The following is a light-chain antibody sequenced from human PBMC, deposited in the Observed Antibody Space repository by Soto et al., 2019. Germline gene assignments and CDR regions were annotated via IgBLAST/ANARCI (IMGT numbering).Light chain of an antibody. Sequence: EIVMTQSPATLSVSPGERATLSCRASQSVSSNLAWYQQKPGQAPRLLIYGASTRATGIPARFSGSGSGTEFTLTISSLQSEDFAVYYCQQYGASPIYTFGQGTKLEIK. CDR1: QSVSSN. J-gene: IGKJ2*01. CDR2: GAS. CDR3: QQYGASPIYT. V-gene: IGKV3-15*01.